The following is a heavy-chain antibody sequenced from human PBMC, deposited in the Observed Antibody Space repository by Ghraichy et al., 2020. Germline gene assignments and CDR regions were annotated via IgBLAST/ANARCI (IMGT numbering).Heavy chain of an antibody. Sequence: LSLTCAATGFSFSNYAMHWVRQAPGKGLEWVSAISASGGSTYYAESVRGRFTISRDNSKNTLFLQMNSLRAEDTALFYCAKDRRGVTYFNYGMDVWGQGTTVTVSS. V-gene: IGHV3-23*01. CDR3: AKDRRGVTYFNYGMDV. D-gene: IGHD3-10*01. CDR1: GFSFSNYA. CDR2: ISASGGST. J-gene: IGHJ6*02.